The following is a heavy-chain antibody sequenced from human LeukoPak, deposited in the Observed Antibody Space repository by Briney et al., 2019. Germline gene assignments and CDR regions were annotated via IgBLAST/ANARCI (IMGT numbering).Heavy chain of an antibody. CDR3: ARALYGSGSYYNYYYYMDA. CDR1: GYTFTGYY. V-gene: IGHV1-2*02. CDR2: INPNSGGT. Sequence: ASVKVSCKASGYTFTGYYMHWVRQAPGQGLEWMGWINPNSGGTNYAQKFQGRVTMTRDTSISTAYMELSRLRSDDTAVYYCARALYGSGSYYNYYYYMDAWGKGTTVTISS. D-gene: IGHD3-10*01. J-gene: IGHJ6*03.